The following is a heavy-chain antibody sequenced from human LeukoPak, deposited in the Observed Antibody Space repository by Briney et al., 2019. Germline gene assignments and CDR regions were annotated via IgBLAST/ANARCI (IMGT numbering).Heavy chain of an antibody. CDR3: TRHETPFDD. CDR2: IRSKANRYAT. V-gene: IGHV3-73*01. J-gene: IGHJ4*02. CDR1: GFTFSGSA. Sequence: GGSLRLSCAASGFTFSGSAMHSVRQASGKGLEWVGHIRSKANRYATAYAASVKGRFTISRDDSKSTAYLQMNSLKTEDTAVYYRTRHETPFDDGGQGTLVTVSS.